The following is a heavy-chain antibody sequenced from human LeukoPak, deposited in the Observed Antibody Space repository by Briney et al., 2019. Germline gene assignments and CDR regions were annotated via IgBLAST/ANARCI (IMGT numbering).Heavy chain of an antibody. CDR2: ISATGDST. V-gene: IGHV3-23*01. J-gene: IGHJ4*02. CDR1: GFTFSSYA. CDR3: AKGYCATYYAHFDY. Sequence: PGGSLRLSCAASGFTFSSYAMSWVRQAPGKGLEWVSTISATGDSTYYADSVKGRFTISRDNSNNTLYLQMNSLRAEDTAVYYCAKGYCATYYAHFDYWGQGTLVTVSS. D-gene: IGHD1-26*01.